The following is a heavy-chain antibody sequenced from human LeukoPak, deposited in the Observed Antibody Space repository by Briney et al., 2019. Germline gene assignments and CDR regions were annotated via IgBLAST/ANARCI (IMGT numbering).Heavy chain of an antibody. CDR1: GFTFSSYA. Sequence: PSGGSLRLSCAASGFTFSSYAMSWVRQPPGEGLEWVSAISGSGGSTYYAASVKDRSTLSRDNSKNTLYLQMNSLRAEDTAVYYCAKDGPYSSGWYRRVDYWGQGTLVTVSS. J-gene: IGHJ4*02. CDR3: AKDGPYSSGWYRRVDY. D-gene: IGHD6-19*01. CDR2: ISGSGGST. V-gene: IGHV3-23*01.